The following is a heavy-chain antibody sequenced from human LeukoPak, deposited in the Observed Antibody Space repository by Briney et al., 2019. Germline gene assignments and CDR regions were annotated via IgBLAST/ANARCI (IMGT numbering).Heavy chain of an antibody. Sequence: SETLSLTCTASGGSISSSSYYWGWIRQPPGKGLEWIGSIYYSGSTYYNPSLKSRVTISVDTSKNQFSLKLSSVTAADTAVYYCARGLYYYDSSGYFDYWGQGTMVTVSS. CDR1: GGSISSSSYY. D-gene: IGHD3-22*01. CDR2: IYYSGST. J-gene: IGHJ4*02. V-gene: IGHV4-39*01. CDR3: ARGLYYYDSSGYFDY.